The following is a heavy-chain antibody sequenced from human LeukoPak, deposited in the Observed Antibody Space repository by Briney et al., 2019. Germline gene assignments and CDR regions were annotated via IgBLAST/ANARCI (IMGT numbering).Heavy chain of an antibody. CDR3: TTIHSPWSGTGYYYYYMDV. Sequence: GGSLRLSCAASGFTFSNAWMSWVRQAPGKGLEWVGRIKSKTDGGTTDYAAPVKGRFTISRDDSKNTLYLQMNSLKTEDTAVYYCTTIHSPWSGTGYYYYYMDVWGKGTTVTVSS. J-gene: IGHJ6*03. D-gene: IGHD3-3*01. CDR2: IKSKTDGGTT. CDR1: GFTFSNAW. V-gene: IGHV3-15*01.